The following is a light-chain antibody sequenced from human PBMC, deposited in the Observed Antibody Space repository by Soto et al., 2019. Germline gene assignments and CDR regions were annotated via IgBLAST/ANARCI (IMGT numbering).Light chain of an antibody. V-gene: IGKV1-17*01. CDR1: QGIGND. Sequence: DIQMTQSPSSLSASVGDRVTITCRASQGIGNDLGWYQQKPGKAPKRLMYGASSLQRGVPSRFSASGSGTESTLTISGLQPEDFATYYCLQHSTYMWTFGQGTKVEIK. J-gene: IGKJ1*01. CDR2: GAS. CDR3: LQHSTYMWT.